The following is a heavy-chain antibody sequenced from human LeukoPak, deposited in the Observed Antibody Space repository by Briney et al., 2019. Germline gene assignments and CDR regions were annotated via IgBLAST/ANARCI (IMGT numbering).Heavy chain of an antibody. D-gene: IGHD3-3*01. Sequence: GASVKVSCKASGYTFTSYDINWVRQATGQGLEWMGWMNPSSGNTGYAQKFQGRVTMTRNTSISTAYMELSSLRSEDTAVYYCARGEVLWSGYLSGYYYYGMDVWGQGTTVTVSS. V-gene: IGHV1-8*01. CDR1: GYTFTSYD. J-gene: IGHJ6*02. CDR2: MNPSSGNT. CDR3: ARGEVLWSGYLSGYYYYGMDV.